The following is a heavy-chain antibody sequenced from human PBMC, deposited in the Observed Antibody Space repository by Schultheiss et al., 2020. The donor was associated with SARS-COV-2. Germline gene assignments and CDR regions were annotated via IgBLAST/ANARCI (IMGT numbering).Heavy chain of an antibody. CDR3: ARGTAIVVIPPDAFDI. V-gene: IGHV4-39*07. D-gene: IGHD3-22*01. CDR1: NGSISSSSYY. J-gene: IGHJ3*02. CDR2: LYPGRST. Sequence: SETLSLTGTVSNGSISSSSYYWGWIRQPPGKGLEWIGELYPGRSTNYNPSLKSRVTISVDTSKNQFSLKLSSVTAADTAVYYCARGTAIVVIPPDAFDIWGQGTMVTVSS.